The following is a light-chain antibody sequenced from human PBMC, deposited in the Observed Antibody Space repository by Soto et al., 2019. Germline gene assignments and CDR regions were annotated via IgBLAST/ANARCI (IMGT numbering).Light chain of an antibody. Sequence: DIQMTQSPSTLSASIGDRVTITCRASQSISTWLAWYQQKPGKAPNLLIYKTSSLQSGVPSRFSGSGSGTEFTLTISSLQPDDFATYYCQQYNDYSGTFGQGTKVEIK. CDR3: QQYNDYSGT. CDR2: KTS. CDR1: QSISTW. J-gene: IGKJ1*01. V-gene: IGKV1-5*03.